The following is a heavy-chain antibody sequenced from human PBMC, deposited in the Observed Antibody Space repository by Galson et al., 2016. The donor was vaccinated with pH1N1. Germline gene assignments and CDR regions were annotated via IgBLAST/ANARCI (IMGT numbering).Heavy chain of an antibody. Sequence: ETLSLTCTVSGDSISSDTHYWDWIRQPPGKGLEWIGSIFHSGSTYYNPSLKSRVTIPVDTSRNQFSLTLISVTAADTALYYCASSIPVTALDAFDLWGQGTMVTVSS. CDR2: IFHSGST. D-gene: IGHD2-21*02. CDR1: GDSISSDTHY. V-gene: IGHV4-39*07. CDR3: ASSIPVTALDAFDL. J-gene: IGHJ3*01.